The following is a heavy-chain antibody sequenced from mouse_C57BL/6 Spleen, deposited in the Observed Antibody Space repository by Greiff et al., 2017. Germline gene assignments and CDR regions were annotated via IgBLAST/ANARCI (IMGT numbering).Heavy chain of an antibody. V-gene: IGHV3-6*01. J-gene: IGHJ2*01. D-gene: IGHD2-10*02. CDR3: ARGYGNYEG. CDR2: ISYDGSN. Sequence: EVKLMESGPGLVKPSQSLSLTCSVTGYSITSGYYWNWIRQFPGNKLEWMGYISYDGSNNYNPSLKNRISITRDTSKNQFFLKLNSVTTEDTATYYCARGYGNYEGWGQGTTLTVSS. CDR1: GYSITSGYY.